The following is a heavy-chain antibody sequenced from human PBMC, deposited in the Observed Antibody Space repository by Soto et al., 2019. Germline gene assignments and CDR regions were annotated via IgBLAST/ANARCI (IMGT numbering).Heavy chain of an antibody. CDR1: GFTFSSYG. CDR2: IWYDGSNK. Sequence: WGSLRLSCAASGFTFSSYGMHWVRQAPGKGLEWVAVIWYDGSNKYYADSVKGRFTISRDNSKNTLYLQMNSLRAEDTAVYYCARDSVYDFWSGPSYYGMDVWGQGTTVTVSS. CDR3: ARDSVYDFWSGPSYYGMDV. D-gene: IGHD3-3*01. J-gene: IGHJ6*02. V-gene: IGHV3-33*01.